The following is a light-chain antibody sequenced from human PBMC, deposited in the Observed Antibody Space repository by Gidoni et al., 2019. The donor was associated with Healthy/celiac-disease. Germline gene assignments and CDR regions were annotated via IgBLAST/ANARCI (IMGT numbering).Light chain of an antibody. CDR1: QSVSSY. Sequence: DIVFTQSPATLSLSPGERATLTCRASQSVSSYLAWYQQKPGQAPRLLIDDASNRDTGIPARFSGSGSGTDFTLTISSLEPEDFAVYYCQQSSNRPFTFGHGTKVEIK. CDR3: QQSSNRPFT. CDR2: DAS. J-gene: IGKJ3*01. V-gene: IGKV3-11*01.